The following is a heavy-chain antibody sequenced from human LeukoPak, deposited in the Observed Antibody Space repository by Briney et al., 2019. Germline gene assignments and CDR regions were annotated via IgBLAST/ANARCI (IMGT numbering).Heavy chain of an antibody. V-gene: IGHV4-61*02. CDR2: IYTSGST. J-gene: IGHJ4*02. D-gene: IGHD4-17*01. CDR3: ARMLRVGYTTAPDY. Sequence: SSETLSLTCTVSGGSISSGSYYWSWIRQPAGKGLEWIGRIYTSGSTNYNPSLKSRVTISVDTSKNQFSLKLSSVTAADTAVYYCARMLRVGYTTAPDYWGQGTLVTVSS. CDR1: GGSISSGSYY.